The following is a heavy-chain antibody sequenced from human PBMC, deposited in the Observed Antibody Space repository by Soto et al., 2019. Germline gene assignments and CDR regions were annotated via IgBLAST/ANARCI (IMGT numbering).Heavy chain of an antibody. CDR2: INSDGSST. CDR3: ARDQEAGRFPTEYYYYYMDV. D-gene: IGHD3-3*01. CDR1: GFTFSSYW. J-gene: IGHJ6*03. Sequence: GGSLRLSCAASGFTFSSYWMHWVRQAPAKGLVWVSRINSDGSSTSYADSVKGRFTISRDNAKNTLYLQMNSLRAEDTAVYYCARDQEAGRFPTEYYYYYMDVWGKGTTVTVSS. V-gene: IGHV3-74*01.